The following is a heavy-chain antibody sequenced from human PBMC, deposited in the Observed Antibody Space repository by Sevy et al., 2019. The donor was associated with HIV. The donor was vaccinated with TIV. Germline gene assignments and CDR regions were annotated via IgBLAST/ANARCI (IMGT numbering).Heavy chain of an antibody. CDR1: GFTFSKDW. J-gene: IGHJ4*02. D-gene: IGHD1-7*01. CDR3: ARDDGNYYFHY. Sequence: GGSLRLSCAASGFTFSKDWMGWVRQAPGKGLEWVANIKQDAGQKYYVDSVKGRFTISRDNAKHSLYLQMNSLRAEDTAVYFCARDDGNYYFHYWGQGTLVTVSS. V-gene: IGHV3-7*01. CDR2: IKQDAGQK.